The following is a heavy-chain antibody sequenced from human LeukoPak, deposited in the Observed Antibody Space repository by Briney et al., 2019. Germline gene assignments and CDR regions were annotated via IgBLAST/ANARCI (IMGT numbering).Heavy chain of an antibody. V-gene: IGHV4-39*01. CDR2: ISYSGST. J-gene: IGHJ4*02. CDR3: ATYSGTFCLQFDY. D-gene: IGHD1-26*01. Sequence: SETLSLTCTVSGGSISSSAYYWGWIRQPPGKGLEWIGSISYSGSTYHNPSLKSRVTISVDTSKNRFSLKLISVTAADTAVYYCATYSGTFCLQFDYWGQGTLVTVSS. CDR1: GGSISSSAYY.